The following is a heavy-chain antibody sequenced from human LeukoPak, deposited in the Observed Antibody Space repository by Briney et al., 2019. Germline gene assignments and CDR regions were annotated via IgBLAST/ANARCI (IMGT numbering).Heavy chain of an antibody. CDR1: GFTVSSNY. CDR2: IYSGGST. Sequence: GGSLRLSCAASGFTVSSNYMSWVRQAPGKGLEWASVIYSGGSTYYADSVKGRFTISRHNSKNTLYLQMNSLRAEDTAVYYCARDMDSSSSDYGMDVWGQGTTVTVSS. CDR3: ARDMDSSSSDYGMDV. V-gene: IGHV3-53*04. J-gene: IGHJ6*02. D-gene: IGHD6-6*01.